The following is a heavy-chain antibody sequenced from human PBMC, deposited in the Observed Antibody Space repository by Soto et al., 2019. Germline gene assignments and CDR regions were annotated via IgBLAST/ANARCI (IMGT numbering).Heavy chain of an antibody. CDR2: SSGSGGST. CDR3: AKGLNPGGFGVVIPTDY. V-gene: IGHV3-23*01. D-gene: IGHD3-3*01. J-gene: IGHJ4*02. CDR1: GFTFSSYA. Sequence: GGSLRLSCAASGFTFSSYAMSWVRQAPGKGLEWVSASSGSGGSTYYADSVKGRFTISRDNSKNTLYLQMNSLRAEDTAVYYCAKGLNPGGFGVVIPTDYWGQGTLVTVSS.